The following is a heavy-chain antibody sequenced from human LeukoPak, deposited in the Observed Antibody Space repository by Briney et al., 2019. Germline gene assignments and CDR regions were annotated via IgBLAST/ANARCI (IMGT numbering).Heavy chain of an antibody. CDR3: ARDLSMGYFDY. V-gene: IGHV4-38-2*02. J-gene: IGHJ4*02. Sequence: SETLSLTCTVSGYSISSGYYWGWIRQPPGKGLEWIGSIYHSGSTYYNPSLKSRVTISVDTSKNQFSLKLSSVTAADTAVYYCARDLSMGYFDYWGQGTLVTVSS. CDR1: GYSISSGYY. D-gene: IGHD2/OR15-2a*01. CDR2: IYHSGST.